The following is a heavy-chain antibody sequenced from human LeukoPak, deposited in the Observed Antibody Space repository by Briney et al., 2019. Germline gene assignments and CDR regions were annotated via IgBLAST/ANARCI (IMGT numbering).Heavy chain of an antibody. CDR3: ARSVSWGLLVRDDAFDI. CDR2: IHYSGST. V-gene: IGHV4-59*08. J-gene: IGHJ3*02. D-gene: IGHD2-21*01. Sequence: SETLSLTCTVSGGSISSYHWIWIRQPPGKGLEWIGYIHYSGSTNYNPSLKSRDTTSVDTSKKQFSLKLRSVTAADTAVYYCARSVSWGLLVRDDAFDIWGQGTMVTVSS. CDR1: GGSISSYH.